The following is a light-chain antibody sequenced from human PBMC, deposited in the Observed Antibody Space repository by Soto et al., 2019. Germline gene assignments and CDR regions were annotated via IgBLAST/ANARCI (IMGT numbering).Light chain of an antibody. CDR2: GAS. CDR1: QSISTY. V-gene: IGKV1-39*01. Sequence: DIQMTQSPSSLSASVGDRVTITCRACQSISTYLNWYQQKPGKAPKLLIYGASSLQSGVPSGFSGTGSGTDFTLTNSSLQPEDFATYYCQQSYSTSWTFGQGTKVDIK. CDR3: QQSYSTSWT. J-gene: IGKJ1*01.